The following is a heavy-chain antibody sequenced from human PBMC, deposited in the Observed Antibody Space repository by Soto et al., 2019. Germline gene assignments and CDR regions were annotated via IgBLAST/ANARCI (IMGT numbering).Heavy chain of an antibody. D-gene: IGHD6-13*01. V-gene: IGHV4-4*02. CDR2: SHQSGNT. J-gene: IGHJ4*02. Sequence: QVQLQESGPGLVKPSGTLSLTCAVSGVSISSHDWWTWVRQPPGKGLEWIGESHQSGNTNYNSSLXXXXXXXVXXXXXXXXXXXXXXXVADTAVYYCATRDSSRFYWGQGTLVTVSS. CDR1: GVSISSHDW. CDR3: ATRDSSRFY.